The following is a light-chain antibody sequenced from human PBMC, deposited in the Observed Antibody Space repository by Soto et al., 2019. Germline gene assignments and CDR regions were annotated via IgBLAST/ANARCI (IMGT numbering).Light chain of an antibody. CDR3: QQYGSSPST. CDR1: QSVSGSY. Sequence: AQSPGAVSFSPRERATLSCRASQSVSGSYLAWYQQKPGQAPRLLIYGASSRATGIPDRFSGSGSGTDFTLTISRLEPEDFAVYYCQQYGSSPSTFGQGTRLEIK. J-gene: IGKJ5*01. CDR2: GAS. V-gene: IGKV3-20*01.